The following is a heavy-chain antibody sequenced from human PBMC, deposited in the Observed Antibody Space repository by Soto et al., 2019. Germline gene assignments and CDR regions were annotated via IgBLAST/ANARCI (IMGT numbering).Heavy chain of an antibody. CDR3: VREGRGPFDF. J-gene: IGHJ3*01. D-gene: IGHD5-12*01. V-gene: IGHV3-23*01. Sequence: GGSLRLSCAASGFIFTNYAMNWVRQAPGKGLEWVSVIGGRGNSAYYADSVQGRFTISRDNSKNTLSLQMSSLTADDTAIYYCVREGRGPFDFWGRGTMVTVSS. CDR1: GFIFTNYA. CDR2: IGGRGNSA.